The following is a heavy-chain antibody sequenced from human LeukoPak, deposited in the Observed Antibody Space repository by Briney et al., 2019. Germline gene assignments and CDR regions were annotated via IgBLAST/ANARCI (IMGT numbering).Heavy chain of an antibody. CDR3: AKGEDYYDYGTGAFDI. J-gene: IGHJ3*02. D-gene: IGHD3-22*01. V-gene: IGHV3-21*01. CDR1: GFTFSSYS. CDR2: ISSSSSYI. Sequence: PGGSLRLSCAASGFTFSSYSMNWVRQALGKGLEWVSSISSSSSYIYCADSVKGRFTISRDNAKNSLYLQMNSLRAEDTAVYYCAKGEDYYDYGTGAFDIWGQGTMVTVSS.